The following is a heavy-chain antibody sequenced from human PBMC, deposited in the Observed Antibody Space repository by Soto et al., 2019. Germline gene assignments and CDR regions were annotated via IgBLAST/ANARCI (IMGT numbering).Heavy chain of an antibody. V-gene: IGHV3-53*01. CDR2: FESGGSI. J-gene: IGHJ4*02. CDR3: ARAGVTPHFFDY. D-gene: IGHD3-3*02. Sequence: RGSLRLSCAASGFSVRTNYMSWFRQAPGKGLDWVSVFESGGSIYYADSVKGRFIISRDYAKNTVDLQMNSLRVEDAAVYYCARAGVTPHFFDYWGQGTLVTVSS. CDR1: GFSVRTNY.